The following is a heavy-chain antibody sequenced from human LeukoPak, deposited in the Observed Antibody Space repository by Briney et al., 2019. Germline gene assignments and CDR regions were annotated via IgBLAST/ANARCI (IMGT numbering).Heavy chain of an antibody. CDR2: IYNGGST. CDR1: GFTVSSNY. Sequence: GGSLRLSCAASGFTVSSNYMNWVRQVPGKGLEWVSIIYNGGSTHYADSVKGRFTISRDNSKNTVYLQMNSLRVEDTAVYYCARDSASSSGWHDAFDIWGRGTMVTVSS. V-gene: IGHV3-66*01. J-gene: IGHJ3*02. CDR3: ARDSASSSGWHDAFDI. D-gene: IGHD6-19*01.